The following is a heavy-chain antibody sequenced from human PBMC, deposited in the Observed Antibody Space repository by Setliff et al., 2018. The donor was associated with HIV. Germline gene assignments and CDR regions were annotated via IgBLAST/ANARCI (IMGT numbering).Heavy chain of an antibody. CDR1: GYTFTSYD. D-gene: IGHD3-10*01. CDR3: AEGGYGSGIGSRELDY. Sequence: ASVKVSCKASGYTFTSYDINWVRQATGQGLEWMGVINPSGASTSYADSVKGRFTISRDNPKNSLYLQMNSLRAEDSAVYYCAEGGYGSGIGSRELDYWGQGTLVTVSS. V-gene: IGHV1-46*04. J-gene: IGHJ4*02. CDR2: INPSGAST.